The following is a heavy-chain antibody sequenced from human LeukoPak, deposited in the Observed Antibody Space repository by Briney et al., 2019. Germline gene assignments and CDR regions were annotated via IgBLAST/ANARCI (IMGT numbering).Heavy chain of an antibody. CDR2: IIPIFGTA. Sequence: SVKVSCKASGGTFSSYAISWVRQAPGQGLEWMGGIIPIFGTANYAQKFQGRVTITADESTSTAYMELSSLRSEDTAVYYCARGGIVATIVRAWSDPWGQGTLVTVSS. D-gene: IGHD5-12*01. V-gene: IGHV1-69*13. J-gene: IGHJ5*02. CDR3: ARGGIVATIVRAWSDP. CDR1: GGTFSSYA.